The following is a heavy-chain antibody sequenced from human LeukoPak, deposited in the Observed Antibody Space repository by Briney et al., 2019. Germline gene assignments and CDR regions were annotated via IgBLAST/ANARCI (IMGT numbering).Heavy chain of an antibody. CDR1: GGSFSGYY. Sequence: SETLSLTCAVYGGSFSGYYWSWIRQPPGKGLEWIGEITYGGSINYNPSLKSRVTISVDTSKNQFSLNLSSVTAADTAVYYCARGVSRYGDLFVDYWGQGTLVTVSS. D-gene: IGHD4-17*01. CDR3: ARGVSRYGDLFVDY. CDR2: ITYGGSI. J-gene: IGHJ4*02. V-gene: IGHV4-34*01.